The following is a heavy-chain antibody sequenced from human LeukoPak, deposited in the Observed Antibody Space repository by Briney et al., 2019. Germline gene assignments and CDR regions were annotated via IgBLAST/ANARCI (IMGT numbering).Heavy chain of an antibody. CDR3: ARSFSSDYYDSSGYHDAFDI. J-gene: IGHJ3*02. CDR2: ISSSSNYI. CDR1: GFTFSSYS. V-gene: IGHV3-21*01. Sequence: GGSLRLSCAASGFTFSSYSMNWVRQAPGKGLEWVSSISSSSNYIYYADSVKGRFTISRDNAKNSLYLQMYSLRAEDTAVYYCARSFSSDYYDSSGYHDAFDIWGQGTMVTVSS. D-gene: IGHD3-22*01.